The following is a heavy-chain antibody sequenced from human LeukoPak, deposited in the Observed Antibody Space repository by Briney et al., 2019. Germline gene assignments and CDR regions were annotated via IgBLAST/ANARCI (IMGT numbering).Heavy chain of an antibody. CDR2: INHSGST. CDR3: ARGSQRGIFRY. V-gene: IGHV4-34*01. D-gene: IGHD3-3*01. J-gene: IGHJ4*02. Sequence: SETLSLTCAVYGGSFSGYYWSWIRQPPGKGLEWIGEINHSGSTNYNPSLKSRVTISVDTSKNQFSLKLSSVTAADTAVYYCARGSQRGIFRYWGQGTLVTVSS. CDR1: GGSFSGYY.